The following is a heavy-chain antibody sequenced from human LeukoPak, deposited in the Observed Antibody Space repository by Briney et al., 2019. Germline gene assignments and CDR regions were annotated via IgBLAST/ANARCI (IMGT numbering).Heavy chain of an antibody. J-gene: IGHJ6*02. CDR1: GGTFSSSA. CDR3: ARDQGLTAPPPYGLDV. D-gene: IGHD5-18*01. V-gene: IGHV1-69*04. Sequence: SVKVSCKTSGGTFSSSAITWVRQAPGQGLEWMGRIIPVLNITTYAQKFQGSVTITADTSTSTVYMELSSLRSEETAVYYCARDQGLTAPPPYGLDVWGQGTMVIVSS. CDR2: IIPVLNIT.